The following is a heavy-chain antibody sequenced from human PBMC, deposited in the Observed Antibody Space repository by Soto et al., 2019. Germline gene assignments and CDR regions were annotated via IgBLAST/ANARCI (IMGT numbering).Heavy chain of an antibody. J-gene: IGHJ4*02. Sequence: QVQLVQSGAEVKKPGSSVKVSCTASGGSLRNSVISWVRQAPAQRLEWMGGVIPILGTANYAQKFQGRVTMTADAATSKAYMDLSSLSPDDTAVYYCARLGHPGHWGPGTLVIVSS. CDR1: GGSLRNSV. CDR3: ARLGHPGH. CDR2: VIPILGTA. V-gene: IGHV1-69*01.